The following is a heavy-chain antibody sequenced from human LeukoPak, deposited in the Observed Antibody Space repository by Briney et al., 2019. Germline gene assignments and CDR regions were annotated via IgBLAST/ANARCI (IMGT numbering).Heavy chain of an antibody. D-gene: IGHD1-1*01. J-gene: IGHJ6*02. CDR3: ASTPRTTEGYYYYYGMDV. CDR1: GFTVRSNY. CDR2: IYSGGST. V-gene: IGHV3-66*01. Sequence: GGSLRLSCAASGFTVRSNYMSWVRQAPGKGLEWVSVIYSGGSTYYADSVKGRFTISRDNSKNTLYLQMNSLRAEDTAVYYCASTPRTTEGYYYYYGMDVWGQGTTVTVSS.